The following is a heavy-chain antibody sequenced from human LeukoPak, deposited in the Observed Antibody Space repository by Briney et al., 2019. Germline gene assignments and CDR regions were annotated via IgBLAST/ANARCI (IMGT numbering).Heavy chain of an antibody. Sequence: SETLSLTCAVYGGSFSGYYWSWIRQPPGKGLEWIGEINHSGSTNYNPSLKSRVTISVDTSKNQFSLKLSSVTAADTAVYYCARRRGYSYRPWGQGTLVIVSS. CDR3: ARRRGYSYRP. CDR2: INHSGST. D-gene: IGHD5-18*01. CDR1: GGSFSGYY. J-gene: IGHJ5*02. V-gene: IGHV4-34*01.